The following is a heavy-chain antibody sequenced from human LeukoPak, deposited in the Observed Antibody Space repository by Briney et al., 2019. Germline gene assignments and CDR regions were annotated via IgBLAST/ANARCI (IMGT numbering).Heavy chain of an antibody. D-gene: IGHD3-22*01. CDR2: IIPIFGIA. CDR3: AREPRADSSGYYYVYFDY. J-gene: IGHJ4*02. CDR1: GGTFSSYA. Sequence: SVKVSCKASGGTFSSYAISWVRQAPGQGLEWMGRIIPIFGIANYAQKFQGRVTITADKSTSTAYMELSSLRSEDTAVYYCAREPRADSSGYYYVYFDYWGQGTLVTVSS. V-gene: IGHV1-69*04.